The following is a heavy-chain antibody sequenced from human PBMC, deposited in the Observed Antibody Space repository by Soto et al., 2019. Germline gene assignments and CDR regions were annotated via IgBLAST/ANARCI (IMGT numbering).Heavy chain of an antibody. D-gene: IGHD6-13*01. CDR1: GYSFTNSC. V-gene: IGHV5-10-1*01. CDR3: ARLSQLVHDH. CDR2: IDPSDSYT. J-gene: IGHJ5*02. Sequence: PXESLEISCKGSGYSFTNSCICWVRQMPGKGLEWMGRIDPSDSYTSYSPSFQGHVTISADKSISTAFLQWSSLKASDTAMYYCARLSQLVHDHWGQGTLVTVSS.